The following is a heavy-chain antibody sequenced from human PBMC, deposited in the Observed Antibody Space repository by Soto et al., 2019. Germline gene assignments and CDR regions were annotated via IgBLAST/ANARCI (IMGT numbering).Heavy chain of an antibody. CDR1: GGSFSGYY. J-gene: IGHJ6*03. Sequence: SETLSLTCAVYGGSFSGYYLSWIRQPPGKGLEWIGEINHSGSTNYNPSLKSRVTISVDTSKNQFSLKLSSVTAADTAVYYCARARSRRYYYYYMDVWGKGTTVTVSS. CDR2: INHSGST. CDR3: ARARSRRYYYYYMDV. V-gene: IGHV4-34*01.